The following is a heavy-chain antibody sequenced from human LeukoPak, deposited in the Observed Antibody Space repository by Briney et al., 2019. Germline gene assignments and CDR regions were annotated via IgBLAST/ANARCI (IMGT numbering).Heavy chain of an antibody. J-gene: IGHJ3*02. V-gene: IGHV3-23*01. CDR3: ASSLYSTGWSLNSGAFDI. CDR2: ISDSGGST. D-gene: IGHD6-13*01. Sequence: GGSLRLSCAGSGFTFSSYAMSWVRQAPGKGLEWVSAISDSGGSTYYADSVKGRFTISRDNSKNTLYLQMNSLRAEDTAVYYCASSLYSTGWSLNSGAFDIWGQGTMVTVSS. CDR1: GFTFSSYA.